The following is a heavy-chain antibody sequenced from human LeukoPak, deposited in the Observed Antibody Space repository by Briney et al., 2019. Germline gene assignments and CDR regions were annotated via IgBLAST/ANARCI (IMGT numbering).Heavy chain of an antibody. D-gene: IGHD6-19*01. CDR3: AKDEGYSSGWYMSGSFDY. CDR1: GFTFDDYA. CDR2: ISWNSGSI. Sequence: GGSLRLSCTASGFTFDDYAMHWVRHAPGKGLEWVSGISWNSGSIGYADSVKGRFTISRDNAKNSLYLQMNSLRAEDTALYYCAKDEGYSSGWYMSGSFDYWGQGTLVTVSS. V-gene: IGHV3-9*01. J-gene: IGHJ4*02.